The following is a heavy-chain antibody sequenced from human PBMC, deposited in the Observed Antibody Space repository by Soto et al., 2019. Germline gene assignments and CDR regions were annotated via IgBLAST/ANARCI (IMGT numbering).Heavy chain of an antibody. D-gene: IGHD5-12*01. Sequence: QVQLVESGGGVVQPERSLRLSCAASGFTFSSYGMHWVRQAPGKGLEWVAVISYDGSNKYYADSVKGRFTISRDNSKNTLYLQMNSLRAEDTAVYYCAKDGKRWLQQYYFDYWGQGTLVTVSS. J-gene: IGHJ4*02. CDR2: ISYDGSNK. CDR1: GFTFSSYG. V-gene: IGHV3-30*18. CDR3: AKDGKRWLQQYYFDY.